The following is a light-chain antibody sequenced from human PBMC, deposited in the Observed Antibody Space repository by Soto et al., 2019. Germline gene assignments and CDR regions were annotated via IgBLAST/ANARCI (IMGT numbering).Light chain of an antibody. CDR2: DVS. CDR3: CSYAGSCYV. V-gene: IGLV2-11*01. Sequence: QSALTQPRSVSGSPGQSVTISCTGTSSDVGGYNYVSWYQQHPGKAPKLMIYDVSKRPSGFPDRFSGSRSGNTASLTISGLQAEDEADYYCCSYAGSCYVFGTGTKLTVL. J-gene: IGLJ1*01. CDR1: SSDVGGYNY.